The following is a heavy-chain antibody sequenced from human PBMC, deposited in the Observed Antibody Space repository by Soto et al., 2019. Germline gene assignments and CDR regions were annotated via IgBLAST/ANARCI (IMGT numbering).Heavy chain of an antibody. D-gene: IGHD1-26*01. CDR2: IYYSGST. Sequence: SETLSLTSTLSGGSIDIGDYLWGWIRQPPGKGLEWIGSIYYSGSTYYNPSLESRVTISVDTSKNQFSLKLTSVTAAHTAVYYGARDSKKWERSGYDDYWGQGNLV. CDR3: ARDSKKWERSGYDDY. J-gene: IGHJ4*02. V-gene: IGHV4-39*02. CDR1: GGSIDIGDYL.